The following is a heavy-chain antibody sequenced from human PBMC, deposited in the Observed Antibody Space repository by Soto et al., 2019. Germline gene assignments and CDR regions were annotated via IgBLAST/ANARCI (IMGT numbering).Heavy chain of an antibody. CDR1: GGSIISGGYY. Sequence: SETLSLTCTVSGGSIISGGYYWSWIRQPPGKGLEWIGYIYHSGSTYYNPSLKSRVTISVDRSKNQFSLKLSSVTAADTAVYYCARGLLGYCSGGSCHDNWFDPWGQGTLVTVSS. D-gene: IGHD2-15*01. CDR2: IYHSGST. V-gene: IGHV4-30-2*01. CDR3: ARGLLGYCSGGSCHDNWFDP. J-gene: IGHJ5*02.